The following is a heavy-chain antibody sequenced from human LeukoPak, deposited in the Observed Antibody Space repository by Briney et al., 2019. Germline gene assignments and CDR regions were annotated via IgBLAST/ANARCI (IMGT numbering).Heavy chain of an antibody. CDR2: ISGSGGST. V-gene: IGHV3-23*01. CDR1: GFTFSSYG. CDR3: ARGSSSWGGYHYMDV. Sequence: PGGSLRLSCAASGFTFSSYGMSWVRQAPGKGLEWVSAISGSGGSTYYADSVKGQFTISRDNSKNTLYLQMNSLRAEDTAVYYCARGSSSWGGYHYMDVWGKGTTVTISS. J-gene: IGHJ6*03. D-gene: IGHD6-13*01.